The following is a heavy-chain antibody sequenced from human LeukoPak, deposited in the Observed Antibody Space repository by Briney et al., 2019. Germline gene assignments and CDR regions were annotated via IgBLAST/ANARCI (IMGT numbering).Heavy chain of an antibody. CDR2: IYYSGST. CDR1: GGSIGSTNYY. J-gene: IGHJ3*02. CDR3: ARIPTNAVPSAHNGFDI. D-gene: IGHD5-24*01. V-gene: IGHV4-39*01. Sequence: PSETLSLTCTVSGGSIGSTNYYWGWIRQPPGKGLEWIANIYYSGSTYYNPSLKSRVTISVDTSKNQFFLKLSSVTAADTAIYYCARIPTNAVPSAHNGFDIWGQGTMLTVSS.